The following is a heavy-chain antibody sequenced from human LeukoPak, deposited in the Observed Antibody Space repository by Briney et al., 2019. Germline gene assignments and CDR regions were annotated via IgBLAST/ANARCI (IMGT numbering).Heavy chain of an antibody. CDR2: IKGKVDGGTT. V-gene: IGHV3-15*01. D-gene: IGHD3-22*01. CDR1: GFTFNYAW. J-gene: IGHJ4*02. CDR3: TSPYDSRGDFDY. Sequence: GGSLRLSCAASGFTFNYAWMNWVRRAPGKGLEWVARIKGKVDGGTTDYAAPVRGRFTISRDDSKNMLFLQMNSLKTEDTAVYYCTSPYDSRGDFDYWGQGTLVTVSS.